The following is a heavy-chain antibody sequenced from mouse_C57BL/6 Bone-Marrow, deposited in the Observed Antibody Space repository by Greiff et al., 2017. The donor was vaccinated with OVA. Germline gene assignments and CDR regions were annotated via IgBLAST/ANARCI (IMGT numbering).Heavy chain of an antibody. Sequence: VQLKQSGAELVRPGASVKLSCTASGFNIKDDYMHWVKQRPEQGLEWIGWIDPENGDTEYASKFQGKATITAETTSNTAYLQLSSLTSEDTAVYYCTLSELYYFDYWGQGTTLTVSS. CDR3: TLSELYYFDY. D-gene: IGHD4-1*01. CDR1: GFNIKDDY. V-gene: IGHV14-4*01. J-gene: IGHJ2*01. CDR2: IDPENGDT.